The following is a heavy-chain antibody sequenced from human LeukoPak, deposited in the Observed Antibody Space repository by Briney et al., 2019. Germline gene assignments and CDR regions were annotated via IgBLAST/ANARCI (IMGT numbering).Heavy chain of an antibody. CDR2: ISDSSGST. V-gene: IGHV3-23*01. Sequence: AGGSLRLSCAASGFTFSSYAMGWVRQAPGKGLEWVSAISDSSGSTYYADSVKGRFTISRDNSKSTLYLQMNSLRAEDTAVYYCARDRKLYAVWGQGTLVTVSS. CDR1: GFTFSSYA. CDR3: ARDRKLYAV. D-gene: IGHD2/OR15-2a*01. J-gene: IGHJ4*02.